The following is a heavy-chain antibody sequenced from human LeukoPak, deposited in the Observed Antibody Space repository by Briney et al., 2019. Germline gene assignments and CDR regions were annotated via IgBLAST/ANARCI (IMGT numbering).Heavy chain of an antibody. CDR3: AGDLVGIAARRGYYYYYMDV. Sequence: PGGPLSFSCAASELTFSSYWLSWVRQAPGKGLEWVPNIKQDGSEKYYVDSVKGRFTISRDNAKNSLYLQMNSLRAEDTAVYYCAGDLVGIAARRGYYYYYMDVWGKGTTVTVSS. CDR1: ELTFSSYW. J-gene: IGHJ6*03. D-gene: IGHD6-6*01. CDR2: IKQDGSEK. V-gene: IGHV3-7*01.